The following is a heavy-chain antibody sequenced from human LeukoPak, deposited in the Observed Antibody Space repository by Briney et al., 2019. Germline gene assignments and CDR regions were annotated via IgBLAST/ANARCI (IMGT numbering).Heavy chain of an antibody. D-gene: IGHD1-1*01. Sequence: ASVKVSSKASGYTFTSYDINWVPQAPGQGLEWMGWMNPNSGNTGYAQKFQGRVTITRNTSISTAYMELSSLRSEDTAVYYCARETGTEDVNWFDPWGQGTLVTVSS. V-gene: IGHV1-8*01. CDR3: ARETGTEDVNWFDP. CDR2: MNPNSGNT. J-gene: IGHJ5*02. CDR1: GYTFTSYD.